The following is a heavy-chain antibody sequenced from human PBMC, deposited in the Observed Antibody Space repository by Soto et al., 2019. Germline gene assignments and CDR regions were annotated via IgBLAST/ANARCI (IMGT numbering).Heavy chain of an antibody. CDR3: AKEGGRSGSYYISSSYYFDY. CDR2: ISYDGSNT. CDR1: GFTFSSYG. V-gene: IGHV3-30*18. D-gene: IGHD1-26*01. J-gene: IGHJ4*02. Sequence: QVQLVESGGGVVQPGRSLRLSCVASGFTFSSYGMHWVRQAPGKGLEWVAIISYDGSNTYYADSVKGRFTISRDNSKNTLYRQMNSLRAEDTSVYYCAKEGGRSGSYYISSSYYFDYWGQGTLVTVSS.